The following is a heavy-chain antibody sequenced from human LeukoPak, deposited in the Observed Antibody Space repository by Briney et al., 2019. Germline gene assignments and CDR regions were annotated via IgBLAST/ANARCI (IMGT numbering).Heavy chain of an antibody. V-gene: IGHV3-23*01. J-gene: IGHJ4*02. D-gene: IGHD6-13*01. CDR2: LSGSGVTT. CDR1: GFTFSNYA. Sequence: PGGSLRLSCAVPGFTFSNYAMSWVRQAPGKGLEWVSALSGSGVTTYYADSVKGRFTISRDNSKNTLHLQMNSLRAEDTAVYYCAKVASSSWYAYFDSWGRGTLVTVSS. CDR3: AKVASSSWYAYFDS.